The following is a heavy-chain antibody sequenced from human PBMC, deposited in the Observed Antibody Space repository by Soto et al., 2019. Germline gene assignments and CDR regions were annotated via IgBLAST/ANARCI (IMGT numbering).Heavy chain of an antibody. V-gene: IGHV4-59*08. J-gene: IGHJ4*02. D-gene: IGHD1-1*01. Sequence: PSETLSLTCTVSGDSISGYYWSWIRQAPGKGLEWIGYTYYTGSTDYNPSLKSGVTISVYTSKNQFSLKRSSVTAADTAVYYCASPYKGTRYGEIDYWGQGTLVTVSS. CDR1: GDSISGYY. CDR3: ASPYKGTRYGEIDY. CDR2: TYYTGST.